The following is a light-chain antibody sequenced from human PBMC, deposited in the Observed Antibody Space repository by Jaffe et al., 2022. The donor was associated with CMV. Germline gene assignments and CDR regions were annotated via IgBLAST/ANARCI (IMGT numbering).Light chain of an antibody. CDR2: AAS. CDR1: QDIRNN. V-gene: IGKV1-17*02. J-gene: IGKJ1*01. CDR3: LQYKSYPRT. Sequence: DIQLTQSPSSLSASVGDRVTITCRTSQDIRNNLGWYQQQPGKAPKRLIYAASSFHSGVPSRFSGSGSGTEFTLTISNLQPEDFATYFCLQYKSYPRTFGPGTKVDIK.